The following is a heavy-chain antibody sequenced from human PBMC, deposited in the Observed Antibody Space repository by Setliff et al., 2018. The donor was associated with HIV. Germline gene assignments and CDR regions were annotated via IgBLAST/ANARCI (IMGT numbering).Heavy chain of an antibody. V-gene: IGHV4-39*01. Sequence: SETLSLTCSVSGASIGSSHYYWGWIRQPPGKGLEWVASIYYNGSPFYNPSLKSRVTISVDTSKNQFPLNLSSVTAADTAVYYCARHCGYSPGQICYYYLDIWGKGTTVTVSS. CDR2: IYYNGSP. CDR1: GASIGSSHYY. CDR3: ARHCGYSPGQICYYYLDI. J-gene: IGHJ6*03. D-gene: IGHD5-18*01.